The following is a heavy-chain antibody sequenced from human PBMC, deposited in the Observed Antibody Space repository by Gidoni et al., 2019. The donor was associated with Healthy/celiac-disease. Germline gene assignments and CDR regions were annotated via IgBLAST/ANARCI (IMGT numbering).Heavy chain of an antibody. V-gene: IGHV1-3*01. Sequence: QVQLVQSGAEVKKPGAPVKVFCKASEYTFTSYAMHWVRQAPGQRLEWMGWINAGNGNTKYSQKFQGRVTITRDTSASTAYMELSSLRSEDTAVYYCAREDFWSGYGDYWGQGTLVTVSS. CDR3: AREDFWSGYGDY. CDR1: EYTFTSYA. CDR2: INAGNGNT. J-gene: IGHJ4*02. D-gene: IGHD3-3*01.